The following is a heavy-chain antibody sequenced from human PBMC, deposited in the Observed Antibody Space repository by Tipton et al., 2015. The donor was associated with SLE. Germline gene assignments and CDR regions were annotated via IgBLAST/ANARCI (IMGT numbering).Heavy chain of an antibody. V-gene: IGHV3-7*03. Sequence: GSLRLSCAASGFTSGSYSMSWVRQAPGKGLEWVANIKQDGSEKYYVDSVKGRFTISRDNAKNSLYLEMNSLRAEDTAVYYCARDPAWFGELLSDYWGRGTLVTVSS. CDR1: GFTSGSYS. CDR2: IKQDGSEK. CDR3: ARDPAWFGELLSDY. D-gene: IGHD3-10*01. J-gene: IGHJ4*02.